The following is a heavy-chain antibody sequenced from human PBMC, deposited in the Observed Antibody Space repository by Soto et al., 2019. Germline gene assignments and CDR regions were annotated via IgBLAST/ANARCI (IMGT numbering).Heavy chain of an antibody. D-gene: IGHD2-15*01. J-gene: IGHJ4*02. CDR1: GGSISSGDYY. CDR3: ARVCSGGSCYSSFDN. Sequence: QVQLQESGPGLVKPSQTLSLTCTVSGGSISSGDYYWSWIRQPPGKGLEWIGYIYYSGSTYYIPSLKSRVTISLDTSKNQFSLKLSSVAAGGAAVYYCARVCSGGSCYSSFDNWGQGTLVTVSS. CDR2: IYYSGST. V-gene: IGHV4-30-4*01.